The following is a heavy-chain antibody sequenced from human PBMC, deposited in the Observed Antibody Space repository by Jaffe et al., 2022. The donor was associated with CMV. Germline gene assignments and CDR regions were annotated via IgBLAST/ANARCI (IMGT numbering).Heavy chain of an antibody. CDR3: ANKGSPDTATEYWYFDL. D-gene: IGHD5-18*01. V-gene: IGHV3-23*01. J-gene: IGHJ2*01. CDR2: ISGSGGST. CDR1: GFTFSSYA. Sequence: EVQLLESGGGLVQPGGSLRLSCAASGFTFSSYAMSWVRQAPGKGLEWVSAISGSGGSTYYADSVKGRFTISRDNSKNTLYLQMNSLRAEDTAVYYCANKGSPDTATEYWYFDLWGRGTLVTVSS.